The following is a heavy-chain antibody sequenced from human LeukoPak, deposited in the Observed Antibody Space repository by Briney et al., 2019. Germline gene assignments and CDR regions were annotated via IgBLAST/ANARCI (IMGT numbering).Heavy chain of an antibody. Sequence: ETLSLTCAVSGGSFSTCDMHWVRQPTGKGLEWVSSIGTRGDTNYPDSVMGRFTISRDDVKKAYYLQMSSLRAGDTAIYYCAWAPRDGYGYFDLWGQGTLVTVSS. CDR2: IGTRGDT. D-gene: IGHD5-24*01. V-gene: IGHV3-13*01. J-gene: IGHJ4*02. CDR1: GGSFSTCD. CDR3: AWAPRDGYGYFDL.